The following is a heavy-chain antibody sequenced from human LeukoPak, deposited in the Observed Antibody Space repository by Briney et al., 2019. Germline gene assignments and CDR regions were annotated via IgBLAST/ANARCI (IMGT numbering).Heavy chain of an antibody. Sequence: SETLSLTCTVSGGSISIGNYYWRWIRQPPGKGLEWIGSIYYSGSTFYNPSLKSRVTMSVDTSKNQFSLNLSSVTAADTAVYYCARLIMAAAGPGRCFYPWGQGTLVTVSS. V-gene: IGHV4-39*01. CDR3: ARLIMAAAGPGRCFYP. CDR2: IYYSGST. D-gene: IGHD6-13*01. CDR1: GGSISIGNYY. J-gene: IGHJ5*02.